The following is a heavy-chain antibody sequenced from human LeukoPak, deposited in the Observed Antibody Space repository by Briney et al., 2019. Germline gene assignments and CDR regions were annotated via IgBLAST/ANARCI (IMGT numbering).Heavy chain of an antibody. CDR1: GYTFTSYG. J-gene: IGHJ3*02. V-gene: IGHV1-18*01. Sequence: ASVKVSCKASGYTFTSYGISWVRQAPGQGLEWMGWISAYNGNTNYAQKFQGRVTMTRDTSTSTVYMELSSLRSEDTAVYYCARGSYYYDSSGYYSDAFDIWGQGTMVTVSS. CDR3: ARGSYYYDSSGYYSDAFDI. CDR2: ISAYNGNT. D-gene: IGHD3-22*01.